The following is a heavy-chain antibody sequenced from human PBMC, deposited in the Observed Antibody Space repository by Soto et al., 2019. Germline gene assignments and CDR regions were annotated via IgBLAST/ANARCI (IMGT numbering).Heavy chain of an antibody. V-gene: IGHV4-39*01. CDR1: GGSISSCVYY. Sequence: PSETLSLTCTVSGGSISSCVYYWGWIRQPPGKGLEWIGSIYYSGSNYYNPALKSRVTMSVDTSKNQFSLKLSFVTAADTAVYYCGIAVAGTSGWFDPWGQGTLVTVSS. CDR3: GIAVAGTSGWFDP. D-gene: IGHD6-19*01. CDR2: IYYSGSN. J-gene: IGHJ5*02.